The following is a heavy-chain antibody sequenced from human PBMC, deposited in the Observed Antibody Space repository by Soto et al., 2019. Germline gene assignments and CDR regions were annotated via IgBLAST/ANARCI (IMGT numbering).Heavy chain of an antibody. D-gene: IGHD3-3*01. V-gene: IGHV3-21*01. Sequence: GGSLRLSCAASGFTFSTYSMLWVRQAPGKGLEWVSSISSSSTYIYYADSVTGRFTISRDNAKNSLYLEMNSLRAEDTALYYCARPPPYWSGYYADYYYCMDVWGKGTTVTVSS. CDR2: ISSSSTYI. CDR3: ARPPPYWSGYYADYYYCMDV. CDR1: GFTFSTYS. J-gene: IGHJ6*03.